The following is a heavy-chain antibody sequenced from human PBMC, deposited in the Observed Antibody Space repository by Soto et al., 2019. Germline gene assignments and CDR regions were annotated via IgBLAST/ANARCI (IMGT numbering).Heavy chain of an antibody. Sequence: PGESLKISCKGSGYSFTSYWIGWVRQMPGKGLEWMGIIYPGDSDTRYSPSFQGQVTISADKSISTAYLQWSSLKASDTAMYYCARHGEHCSSTSRYLYYYYYGMDVWGQGTTVTVSS. CDR3: ARHGEHCSSTSRYLYYYYYGMDV. J-gene: IGHJ6*02. V-gene: IGHV5-51*01. CDR2: IYPGDSDT. D-gene: IGHD2-2*01. CDR1: GYSFTSYW.